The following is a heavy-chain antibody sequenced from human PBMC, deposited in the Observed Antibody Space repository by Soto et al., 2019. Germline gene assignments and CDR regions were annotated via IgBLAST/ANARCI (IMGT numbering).Heavy chain of an antibody. J-gene: IGHJ3*01. D-gene: IGHD6-25*01. CDR1: GDSIRSPDCY. V-gene: IGHV4-30-4*01. CDR2: SYYTGSS. CDR3: ARDKWSGYESGAVDV. Sequence: QVQLQESSPGLVKPSQTLSLTCSVSGDSIRSPDCYWGWLRQTPGKGLEWIGYSYYTGSSYYHPSLKSRVSISVDTSKNQLSLKLNSVSAADTVIYYCARDKWSGYESGAVDVWGQGTTVTVSS.